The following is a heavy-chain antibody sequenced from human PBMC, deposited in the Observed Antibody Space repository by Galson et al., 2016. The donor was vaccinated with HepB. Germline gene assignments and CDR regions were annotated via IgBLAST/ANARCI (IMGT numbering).Heavy chain of an antibody. CDR1: GFIFSDHY. D-gene: IGHD1-26*01. J-gene: IGHJ4*02. Sequence: SLRLSCAASGFIFSDHYMDWVRQAPGKGLEWLGRSKNEANGYTTGYAASVEGRFTISRDDSKKSLYLQMNSLKIEDTAVYYCARWQSGSPVNWGQGTLVTVSS. CDR2: SKNEANGYTT. V-gene: IGHV3-72*01. CDR3: ARWQSGSPVN.